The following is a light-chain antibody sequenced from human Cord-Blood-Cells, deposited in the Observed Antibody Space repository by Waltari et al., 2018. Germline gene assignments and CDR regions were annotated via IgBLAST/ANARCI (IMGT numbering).Light chain of an antibody. Sequence: SYELTQPPSVSVSPGHTARITCSGDALPKKYAYWYQQKPGQAPVLVIYEDSKQPSGIPERFSGSSSGTMATLTISGAQVEDEADYYCYSTDSSGNHVFGTGTKVTVL. CDR2: EDS. V-gene: IGLV3-10*01. CDR3: YSTDSSGNHV. J-gene: IGLJ1*01. CDR1: ALPKKY.